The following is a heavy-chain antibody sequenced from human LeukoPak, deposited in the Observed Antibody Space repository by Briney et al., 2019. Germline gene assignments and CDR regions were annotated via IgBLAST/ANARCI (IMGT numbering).Heavy chain of an antibody. Sequence: ASVKVSCKASVYTFTSYDSNWVRHATGQGLEKIVWMNPNSGTTGYAQKFQGRVTMTRNTSISTAYMELSSLRSEDTAVYYCARWNYAYYYYMDVWGKGTTVTVSS. D-gene: IGHD1-7*01. J-gene: IGHJ6*03. CDR2: MNPNSGTT. CDR1: VYTFTSYD. V-gene: IGHV1-8*01. CDR3: ARWNYAYYYYMDV.